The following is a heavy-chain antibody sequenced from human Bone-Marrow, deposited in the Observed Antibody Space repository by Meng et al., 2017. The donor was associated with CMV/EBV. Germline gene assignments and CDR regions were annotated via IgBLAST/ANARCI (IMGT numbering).Heavy chain of an antibody. J-gene: IGHJ5*02. CDR1: GYTFTIYG. V-gene: IGHV1-18*01. Sequence: SGYTFTIYGLKLVRQAPGQGLEWMGWIIAYNGNTNYAQKLQGRVTMTPDTSTSTAYMELRSLRADDTAVYYCARDVIVGATGGWFDPWGQGTLVTVSS. CDR2: IIAYNGNT. CDR3: ARDVIVGATGGWFDP. D-gene: IGHD1-26*01.